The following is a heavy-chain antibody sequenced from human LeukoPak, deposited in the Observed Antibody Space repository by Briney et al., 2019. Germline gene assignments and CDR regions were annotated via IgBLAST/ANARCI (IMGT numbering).Heavy chain of an antibody. J-gene: IGHJ4*02. CDR2: ISSSSSYI. D-gene: IGHD4-17*01. Sequence: GGSLRLSCAASGFTFSSYSMNWVRQAPGKGLEWVSSISSSSSYIYYADSVKGRFTISRDNAKNSLYLQMNSLRAEDTAVYYCARDVFVGRMTTVTYFDYWGQGTLVTVSS. V-gene: IGHV3-21*01. CDR3: ARDVFVGRMTTVTYFDY. CDR1: GFTFSSYS.